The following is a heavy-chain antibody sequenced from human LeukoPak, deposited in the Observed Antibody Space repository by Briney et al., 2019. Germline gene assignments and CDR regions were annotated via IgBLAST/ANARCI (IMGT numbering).Heavy chain of an antibody. J-gene: IGHJ5*02. D-gene: IGHD5-12*01. CDR2: IYYSGST. CDR3: ARQTSGYLGWFDP. Sequence: SETLSLTSTVSGGSISSYYWSWIRQPPGKGLEWIGYIYYSGSTNYNPSLKSRVTISVDTSKNQFSLKLSSVTAADTAVYYCARQTSGYLGWFDPWGQGTLVTVSS. V-gene: IGHV4-59*08. CDR1: GGSISSYY.